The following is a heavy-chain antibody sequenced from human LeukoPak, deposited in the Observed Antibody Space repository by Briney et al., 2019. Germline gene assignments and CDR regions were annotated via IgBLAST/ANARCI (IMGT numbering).Heavy chain of an antibody. J-gene: IGHJ4*02. CDR3: ARSYYYFDY. CDR1: GDSISSYY. D-gene: IGHD2-8*01. Sequence: SETLSLTCTVSGDSISSYYWSWIRQPPGKGLEWIGYIYYRGSTNYNPSLKSRLTISVDTSKNQFSLKLSSVTAADTAVYYCARSYYYFDYWGQGTLVTVSS. V-gene: IGHV4-59*01. CDR2: IYYRGST.